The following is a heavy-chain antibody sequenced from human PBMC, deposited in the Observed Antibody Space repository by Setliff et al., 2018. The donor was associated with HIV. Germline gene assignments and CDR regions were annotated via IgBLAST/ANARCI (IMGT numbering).Heavy chain of an antibody. V-gene: IGHV1-2*02. CDR3: ARDSAIVTTIIDHYYGMDV. CDR2: INPSSGGT. CDR1: GYTFTDYY. J-gene: IGHJ6*02. Sequence: GASVKVSCKASGYTFTDYYLNWVRQAPGQGLEWMGWINPSSGGTNYAQNFQGRVTISRDTSASTAYMELSSLRSEDTAVYYCARDSAIVTTIIDHYYGMDVWGQGTTVTVSS. D-gene: IGHD5-12*01.